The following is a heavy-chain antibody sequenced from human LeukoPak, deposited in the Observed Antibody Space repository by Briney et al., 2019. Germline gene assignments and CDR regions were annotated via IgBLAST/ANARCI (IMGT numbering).Heavy chain of an antibody. Sequence: GGSLRLSCTASGFTFSNYAMNWVRQAPGKGLEWVSAISGSGGATFHADSVKGRFTISRDNSKDTLYLQMHSLRAEDTAVYYCAKEGANGCGSINSYLLGDYWGQGALVTVSS. D-gene: IGHD2-2*01. CDR1: GFTFSNYA. CDR2: ISGSGGAT. CDR3: AKEGANGCGSINSYLLGDY. J-gene: IGHJ4*02. V-gene: IGHV3-23*01.